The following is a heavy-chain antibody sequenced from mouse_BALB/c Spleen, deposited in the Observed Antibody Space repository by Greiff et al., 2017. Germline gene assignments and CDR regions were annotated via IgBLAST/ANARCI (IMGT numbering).Heavy chain of an antibody. V-gene: IGHV5-9-4*01. CDR1: GFTFSSYA. J-gene: IGHJ2*01. Sequence: EVKLVESGGGLVKPGGSLKLSCAASGFTFSSYAMSWVRQSPEKRLEWVAEISSGGSYTYYPDTVTGRFTISRDNAKNTLYLEMSSLRSEDTAMYYCARGKDYFDYWGQGTTLTVSS. CDR2: ISSGGSYT. CDR3: ARGKDYFDY.